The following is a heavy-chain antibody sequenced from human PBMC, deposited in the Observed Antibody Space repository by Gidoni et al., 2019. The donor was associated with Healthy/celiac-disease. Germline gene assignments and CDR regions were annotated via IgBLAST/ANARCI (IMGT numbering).Heavy chain of an antibody. D-gene: IGHD3-3*01. CDR1: GFTFSGYG. V-gene: IGHV3-30*18. CDR3: AKPLITTHGGFQH. J-gene: IGHJ1*01. Sequence: QVQLVESGGGVVQPGRSLRLFCAASGFTFSGYGLPWVRQVPGKGLEGVAVISYDGSNKYYADSVKGRFTISRDNSKNTLYLQMNSLRAEDTAVYYCAKPLITTHGGFQHWGQGTLVTVSS. CDR2: ISYDGSNK.